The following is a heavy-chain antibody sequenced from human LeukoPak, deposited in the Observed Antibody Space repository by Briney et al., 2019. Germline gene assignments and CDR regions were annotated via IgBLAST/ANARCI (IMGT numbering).Heavy chain of an antibody. J-gene: IGHJ4*02. D-gene: IGHD5-18*01. CDR2: IIPIFGTA. Sequence: GASVKVSCKASGGTFSSYAISWVRQAPGQGLEWMGGIIPIFGTANYAQKFQGRVTITADESTSTAYMELSSLRSEDTAVYYYARGSGIQLWFVDYWGQGTLVTVSS. CDR3: ARGSGIQLWFVDY. V-gene: IGHV1-69*13. CDR1: GGTFSSYA.